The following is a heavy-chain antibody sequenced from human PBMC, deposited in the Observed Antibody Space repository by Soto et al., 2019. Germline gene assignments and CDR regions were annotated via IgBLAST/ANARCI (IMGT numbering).Heavy chain of an antibody. Sequence: GGSLRLSCAASGFTFSSYWMHWVRQAPGKGLVWVPRINSDGSSTSYADSVKGRFTISRDNAKNTLYLQMNSLRAEDTAVYYCAVSTYYDSSGYPRNWGQGTLVTVSS. CDR2: INSDGSST. V-gene: IGHV3-74*01. CDR1: GFTFSSYW. D-gene: IGHD3-22*01. J-gene: IGHJ4*02. CDR3: AVSTYYDSSGYPRN.